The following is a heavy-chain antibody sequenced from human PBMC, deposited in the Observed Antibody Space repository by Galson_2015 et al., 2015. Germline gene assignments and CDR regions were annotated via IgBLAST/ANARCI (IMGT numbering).Heavy chain of an antibody. V-gene: IGHV3-33*08. D-gene: IGHD3-22*01. Sequence: SLRLSCAASGFSFSDSAMHWVRQASGKGLEWVAVMWYDGVKAFYADSVKGRFTVSRDNSKNTLYLQMDRLRAEDTALYYCARDGDTSGHYGAFDLWGQGTMVTVS. CDR1: GFSFSDSA. CDR3: ARDGDTSGHYGAFDL. CDR2: MWYDGVKA. J-gene: IGHJ3*01.